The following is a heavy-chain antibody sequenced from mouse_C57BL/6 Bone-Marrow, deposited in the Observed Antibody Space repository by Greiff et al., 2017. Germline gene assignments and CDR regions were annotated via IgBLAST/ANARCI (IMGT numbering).Heavy chain of an antibody. CDR1: GYTFTSYG. CDR3: ARRTYHRGFAY. Sequence: VQLQQSGAELARPGASVKLSCKASGYTFTSYGISWVKQRTGQGLEWIGEIYPRSGNTYYNEKFKGKATLTAAKSSSTAYMELRSLTSEDSAVFFCARRTYHRGFAYWGQGTLVTVSA. J-gene: IGHJ3*01. V-gene: IGHV1-81*01. D-gene: IGHD2-12*01. CDR2: IYPRSGNT.